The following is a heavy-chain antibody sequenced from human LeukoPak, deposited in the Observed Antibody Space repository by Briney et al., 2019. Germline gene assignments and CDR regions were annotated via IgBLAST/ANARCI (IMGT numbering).Heavy chain of an antibody. J-gene: IGHJ6*02. CDR1: GYTFTGYY. Sequence: ASVKVSCKASGYTFTGYYMHWVRQAPGQGLEWMGWINPNSGGTNYAQKFQGRVTMTRDTSISTAYMELSRLRSDDTAVYYCARVEIVVVPAAMSTTYYYYYYGMDVWGQGTTVTVSS. CDR3: ARVEIVVVPAAMSTTYYYYYYGMDV. CDR2: INPNSGGT. D-gene: IGHD2-2*01. V-gene: IGHV1-2*02.